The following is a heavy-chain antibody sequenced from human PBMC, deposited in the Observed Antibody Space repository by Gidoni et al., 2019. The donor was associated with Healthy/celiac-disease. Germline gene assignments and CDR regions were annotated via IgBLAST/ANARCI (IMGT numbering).Heavy chain of an antibody. J-gene: IGHJ6*03. Sequence: QVQLQLWGSGLFMLSETLSLTCAVYCGSFSGYYWSWSRRPPGKGLEWIGGITHKGSTHYNPYRKSRVTRSVDTSKNQFTLKLSSVNAADTAVYYGARGRGYSYGHYYYYYMDVWGKGTTVTVSS. V-gene: IGHV4-34*01. CDR3: ARGRGYSYGHYYYYYMDV. D-gene: IGHD5-18*01. CDR2: ITHKGST. CDR1: CGSFSGYY.